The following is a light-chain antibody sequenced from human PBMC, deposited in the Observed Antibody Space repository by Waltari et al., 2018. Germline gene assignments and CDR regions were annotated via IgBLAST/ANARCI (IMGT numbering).Light chain of an antibody. CDR1: SLSTYY. CDR3: NSRDSSGNPYV. Sequence: SSELTQDPAVSVALGQPVRITCQGDSLSTYYADWYQQKPGQAPVLVIYGKNTRPSGIPDRLSASSSGNTASLTIGGAQAEDEADYYCNSRDSSGNPYVFGSGTKVTVL. CDR2: GKN. J-gene: IGLJ1*01. V-gene: IGLV3-19*01.